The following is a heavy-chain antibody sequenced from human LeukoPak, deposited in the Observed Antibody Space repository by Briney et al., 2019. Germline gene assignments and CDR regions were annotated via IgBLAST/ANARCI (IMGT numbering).Heavy chain of an antibody. D-gene: IGHD1-7*01. V-gene: IGHV3-21*01. CDR3: ARGNSLEGDAFDI. J-gene: IGHJ3*02. CDR2: ISSSSSYI. CDR1: GFTFSSYS. Sequence: GGSLRLSCAASGFTFSSYSMNWVRQAPGKGLEWVSSISSSSSYIYYADSVKGRFTISRDNAKNSLYLQMNSLRAEDTAVYYCARGNSLEGDAFDIWGQGTMVTVSS.